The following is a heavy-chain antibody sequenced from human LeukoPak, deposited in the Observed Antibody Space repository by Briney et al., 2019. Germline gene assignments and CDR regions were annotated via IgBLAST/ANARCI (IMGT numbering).Heavy chain of an antibody. D-gene: IGHD1-7*01. CDR3: ARVLPGTTDFDY. J-gene: IGHJ4*02. CDR2: IGTAGDT. V-gene: IGHV3-13*01. CDR1: GFTFSSYD. Sequence: GGSLRLSCAASGFTFSSYDMHWVRQAAGKGLEWVSAIGTAGDTYYPDSVKGRFTISREDAKNSLYLQMNSLRAGDTAVYYCARVLPGTTDFDYWGQGTLVTVSS.